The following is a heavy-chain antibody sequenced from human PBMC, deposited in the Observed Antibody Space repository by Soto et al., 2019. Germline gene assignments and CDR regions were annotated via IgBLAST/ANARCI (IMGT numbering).Heavy chain of an antibody. Sequence: GGSLRLSCAASGFTFTTHGMHWVRQAPGKGLDWVAVISYDGSNKYYADSVRGRFTISRDNSKNTLFLQMNSLRPEDTAVYYCAGTYYYDTSGHYRVFSNFDYWGPGTLVTVSS. CDR2: ISYDGSNK. V-gene: IGHV3-30*03. CDR3: AGTYYYDTSGHYRVFSNFDY. D-gene: IGHD3-22*01. CDR1: GFTFTTHG. J-gene: IGHJ4*02.